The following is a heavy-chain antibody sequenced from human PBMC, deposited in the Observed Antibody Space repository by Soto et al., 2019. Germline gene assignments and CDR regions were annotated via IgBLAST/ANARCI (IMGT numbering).Heavy chain of an antibody. J-gene: IGHJ3*02. CDR3: ARTGPADILALDI. Sequence: AQVLKFGGGLVQPGGSLSLSCATSAFTFSSYAMTWVRQTPGKGLEWVSTVSRSGGTTYYADSVKGRFTISRDNSKNTLSLQMDSLRVEDTAIYSCARTGPADILALDIWGQGAMVTVSS. CDR1: AFTFSSYA. CDR2: VSRSGGTT. V-gene: IGHV3-23*01. D-gene: IGHD2-2*01.